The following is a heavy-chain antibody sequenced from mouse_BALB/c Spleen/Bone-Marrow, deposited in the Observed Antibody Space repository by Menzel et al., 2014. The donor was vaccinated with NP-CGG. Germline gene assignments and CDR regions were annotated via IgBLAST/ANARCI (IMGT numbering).Heavy chain of an antibody. CDR3: ARRYGNYWYFDV. V-gene: IGHV3-1*02. CDR1: GYSITSGYS. J-gene: IGHJ1*01. CDR2: IHYSGST. Sequence: VQLQQSGPDLVKPSQSLSLPCTVTGYSITSGYSWQWIRQFPGNKLEWMGYIHYSGSTNYNPSLKSRISITRDTSKNQIFLQLNSVTTEDTATYYCARRYGNYWYFDVWGAGTTVTVSS. D-gene: IGHD2-10*02.